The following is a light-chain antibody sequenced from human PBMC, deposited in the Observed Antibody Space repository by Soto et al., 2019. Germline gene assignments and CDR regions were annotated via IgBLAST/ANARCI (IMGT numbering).Light chain of an antibody. CDR1: QSVRNY. J-gene: IGKJ5*01. CDR3: KKHSSWQIT. V-gene: IGKV3-11*01. Sequence: ESVLPQSPGTLSLSPVEIAPVSCITSQSVRNYLAWYKQKHGQAPRLVIYGAYNRATGIKDRFSGSGSGTDFTITIRSIEHEDFEAYYCKKHSSWQITFGTGQRRALK. CDR2: GAY.